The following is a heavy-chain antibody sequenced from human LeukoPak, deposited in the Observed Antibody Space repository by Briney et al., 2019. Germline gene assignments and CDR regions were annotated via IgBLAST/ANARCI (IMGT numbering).Heavy chain of an antibody. CDR1: GFTFSSYA. J-gene: IGHJ3*02. CDR3: AIYDSSGYPMLETHAFDI. V-gene: IGHV3-23*01. Sequence: QAGGSLRLSCAASGFTFSSYAMSWVRQAPGKGLEWVSSISTSGGSTYYADSVKGRFTISRDNSKNTLYLQMNSLRAEDTAVYYCAIYDSSGYPMLETHAFDIWGQGTMVTVSS. CDR2: ISTSGGST. D-gene: IGHD3-22*01.